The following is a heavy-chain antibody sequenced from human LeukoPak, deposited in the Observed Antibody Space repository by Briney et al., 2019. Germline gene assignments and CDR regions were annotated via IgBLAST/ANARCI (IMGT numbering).Heavy chain of an antibody. V-gene: IGHV1-8*03. J-gene: IGHJ6*03. CDR2: MNPNSGNT. CDR1: GYTFTSYD. CDR3: ARGRVPAAMAYYYYYMDV. D-gene: IGHD2-2*01. Sequence: ASVKVSCKASGYTFTSYDINWVRQATGQGLEWMGWMNPNSGNTGYAQKFQGRVTITRNTSISTAYMELSSLRSEDTAVYYCARGRVPAAMAYYYYYMDVWGKGTTVTVSS.